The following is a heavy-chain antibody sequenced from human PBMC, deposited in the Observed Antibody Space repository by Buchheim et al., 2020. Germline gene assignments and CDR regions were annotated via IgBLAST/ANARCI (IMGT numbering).Heavy chain of an antibody. Sequence: EVQLVESGGGLVQPGGSLRLSCAASGFTFSSYSMNWVRQAPGKGLEWVSYISSSSSTIYYADSVKGRFTISRDNAKNSLYLQMNSLRAEDTAVYYCARGEILLWFGELLGGAFDIWGQGT. V-gene: IGHV3-48*01. J-gene: IGHJ3*02. CDR3: ARGEILLWFGELLGGAFDI. D-gene: IGHD3-10*01. CDR2: ISSSSSTI. CDR1: GFTFSSYS.